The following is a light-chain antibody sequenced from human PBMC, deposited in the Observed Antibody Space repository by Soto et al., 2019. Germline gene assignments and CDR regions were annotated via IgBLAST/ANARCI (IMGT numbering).Light chain of an antibody. J-gene: IGKJ1*01. V-gene: IGKV1-5*01. CDR1: QSLNTW. Sequence: DIQMTQSPSNLSASVGDRVTITCRASQSLNTWLAWYQQKPGKVPKVLIYDASSLESGVPARFSGSGSGTEFTLSIGSLQPDDSATYSCLQYNAFSQTFGQGTKVEI. CDR2: DAS. CDR3: LQYNAFSQT.